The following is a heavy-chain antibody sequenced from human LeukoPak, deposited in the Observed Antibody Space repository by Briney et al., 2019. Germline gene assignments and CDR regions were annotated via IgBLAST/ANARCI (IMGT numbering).Heavy chain of an antibody. CDR1: GYSFTNYW. J-gene: IGHJ4*02. CDR3: ARRDCSSTSCFSPFDY. D-gene: IGHD2-2*01. V-gene: IGHV5-51*01. CDR2: IYPGDSDT. Sequence: GESLKISCKGSGYSFTNYWIGWVRQVPGKGLEWMGIIYPGDSDTRYSPSFQGQVTISADKSINTAYLQWSSLKASDTAMYYCARRDCSSTSCFSPFDYWGQGTLVTVSS.